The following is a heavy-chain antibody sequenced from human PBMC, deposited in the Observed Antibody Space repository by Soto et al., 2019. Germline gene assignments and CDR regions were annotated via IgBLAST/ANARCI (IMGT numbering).Heavy chain of an antibody. V-gene: IGHV3-21*01. CDR2: ISCASTYT. CDR1: AFTFYNYS. D-gene: IGHD2-15*01. J-gene: IGHJ4*02. Sequence: GGSLRLSCAPSAFTFYNYSMTWVRQAPGKGLEWVSSISCASTYTYYADSVQGRFTISRDNAKNSLFLQMNSLRAEDTAVYYCARVKTGSAAGLGRHADYWGQGTLVNVSS. CDR3: ARVKTGSAAGLGRHADY.